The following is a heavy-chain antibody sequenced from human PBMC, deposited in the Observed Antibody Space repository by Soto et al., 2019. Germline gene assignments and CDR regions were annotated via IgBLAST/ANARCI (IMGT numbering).Heavy chain of an antibody. CDR1: GGSISSSSYY. D-gene: IGHD6-19*01. J-gene: IGHJ4*02. CDR2: IYYSGST. CDR3: ARREPGYSSGFFDY. Sequence: QLQLQESGPGLVKPSETLSLTCTVSGGSISSSSYYWGWIRQPPGKGLEWIGSIYYSGSTYYNPSLKSRVTISVDTSKNQFSLKLSSVTAADTAVYYCARREPGYSSGFFDYWGQGTLVTVSS. V-gene: IGHV4-39*01.